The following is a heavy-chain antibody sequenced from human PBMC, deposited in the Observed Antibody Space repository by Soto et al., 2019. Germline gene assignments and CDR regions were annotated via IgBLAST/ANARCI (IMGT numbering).Heavy chain of an antibody. Sequence: SQTLSLTCVIPGDSVSSNSAAWNWIRQSPSRGLEWLGRTYYRSKWYNDYAVSVKSRITINPDTSKNQFSLQLNSVTPEDTAVYYCAREVAARSGTWFDPWGQGTLVTLSS. CDR1: GDSVSSNSAA. J-gene: IGHJ5*02. CDR2: TYYRSKWYN. V-gene: IGHV6-1*01. D-gene: IGHD6-6*01. CDR3: AREVAARSGTWFDP.